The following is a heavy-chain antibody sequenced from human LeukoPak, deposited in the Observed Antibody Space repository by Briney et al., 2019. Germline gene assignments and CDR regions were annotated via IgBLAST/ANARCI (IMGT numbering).Heavy chain of an antibody. CDR1: GFTFTSYG. D-gene: IGHD1-20*01. Sequence: PGGSLRLSCAASGFTFTSYGMHWVRQAPGKGPEWVAVISYDVSDKYYVDSVKGRFTISRDTSKNTLYLQMNSLRAEDTAVYYCAKDRGSGYNWNDVLDYWGQGTLVTVSS. V-gene: IGHV3-30*18. CDR2: ISYDVSDK. CDR3: AKDRGSGYNWNDVLDY. J-gene: IGHJ4*02.